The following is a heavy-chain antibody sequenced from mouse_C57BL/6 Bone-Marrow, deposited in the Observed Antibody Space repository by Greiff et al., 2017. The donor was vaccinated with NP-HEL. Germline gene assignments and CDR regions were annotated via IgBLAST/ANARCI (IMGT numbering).Heavy chain of an antibody. V-gene: IGHV1-26*01. Sequence: EVQLQQSGPELVKPGASVKISCKASGYTFTDYYLNWVKQSHGKSLEWIGAINPNNGGTSYNQKFKGKATLTVDKSSSTAYMELRSLTSEDSAVYYCAGLRYCAMDYWGQGTSVTVSS. CDR2: INPNNGGT. D-gene: IGHD2-12*01. CDR1: GYTFTDYY. J-gene: IGHJ4*01. CDR3: AGLRYCAMDY.